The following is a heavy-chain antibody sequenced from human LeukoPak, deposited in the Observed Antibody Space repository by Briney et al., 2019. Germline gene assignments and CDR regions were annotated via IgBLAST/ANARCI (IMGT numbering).Heavy chain of an antibody. V-gene: IGHV1-8*03. CDR3: ARARGPRQKDDY. J-gene: IGHJ4*02. CDR1: GYTFTSYD. Sequence: GASVKVSCKASGYTFTSYDINWVRQATGQGLEWMGWMNPNSGNTGYAQKFQGRVTITRNTSISTAYMELSSLRSEDTALYYCARARGPRQKDDYWGQGTLVTVSS. D-gene: IGHD3-10*01. CDR2: MNPNSGNT.